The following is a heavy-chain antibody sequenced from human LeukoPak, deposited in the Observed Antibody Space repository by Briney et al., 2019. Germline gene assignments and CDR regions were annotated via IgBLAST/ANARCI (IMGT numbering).Heavy chain of an antibody. CDR1: GYTFNTYA. D-gene: IGHD1-7*01. Sequence: ASVKVSCKASGYTFNTYAVNWVRQAPGQGLEWMGWINTNTGKPTYVQGFRGRFEFSLDTSVSTAYLQISSLKTEDTAVYYCARSGADNWNYEFDYWGQGTLVTVSS. CDR2: INTNTGKP. CDR3: ARSGADNWNYEFDY. J-gene: IGHJ4*02. V-gene: IGHV7-4-1*02.